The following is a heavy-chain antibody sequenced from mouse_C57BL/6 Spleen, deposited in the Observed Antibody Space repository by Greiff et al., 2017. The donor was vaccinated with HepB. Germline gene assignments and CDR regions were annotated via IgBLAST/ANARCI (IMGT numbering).Heavy chain of an antibody. V-gene: IGHV1-72*01. CDR1: GYTFTSYW. CDR2: IDTNSGGT. CDR3: ARSIYYGNYEGGAMDY. Sequence: QVQLQQPGAELVKPGASVKLSCKASGYTFTSYWMHWVKQRPGRGLEWIGRIDTNSGGTKYNEKFKSKATLTVDKPSSTAYMQLSSLTSEDSAVYYCARSIYYGNYEGGAMDYWGQGTSVTVSS. J-gene: IGHJ4*01. D-gene: IGHD2-1*01.